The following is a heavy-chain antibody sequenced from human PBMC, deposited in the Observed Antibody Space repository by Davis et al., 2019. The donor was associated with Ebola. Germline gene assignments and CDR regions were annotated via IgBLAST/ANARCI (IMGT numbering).Heavy chain of an antibody. CDR1: GFTFSDYY. Sequence: GESLKISCAASGFTFSDYYMSWIRQAPGEGLEWVSGINWNGGSTGYADSVKGRFTISRDNAKNSLYLRMNSLRAEDTAVYHCARVNALTGYSRFDSWGQGTLVTVSS. CDR3: ARVNALTGYSRFDS. CDR2: INWNGGST. J-gene: IGHJ5*01. V-gene: IGHV3-20*01. D-gene: IGHD3-9*01.